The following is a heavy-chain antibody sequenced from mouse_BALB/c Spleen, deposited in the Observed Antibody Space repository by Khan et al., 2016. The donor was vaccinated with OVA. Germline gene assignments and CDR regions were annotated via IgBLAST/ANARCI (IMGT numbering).Heavy chain of an antibody. J-gene: IGHJ4*01. CDR2: INPRNGVT. CDR3: ARDAVRY. D-gene: IGHD2-14*01. CDR1: GYTFTEYT. V-gene: IGHV1-18*01. Sequence: VQLQQSGPELVKPGASVKISCKPSGYTFTEYTLHWVKQSHGKSLEWIGVINPRNGVTSYNQKFKGRATVTVDKSSSTAYLEFRSLTSEDSGVYYCARDAVRYWGQGTSVTASA.